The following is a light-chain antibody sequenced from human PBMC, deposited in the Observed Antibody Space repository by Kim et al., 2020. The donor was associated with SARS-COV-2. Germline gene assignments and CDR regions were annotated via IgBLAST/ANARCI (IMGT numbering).Light chain of an antibody. Sequence: SITISGTRTSSDVGGYNYVSWYQQHPGKAPKLMIYDVSNRPSGVPNRFSGSKSGNTASLTISGLQAEDEADYYCSSYTSSSTLHVFGTGTKVTVL. V-gene: IGLV2-14*03. CDR3: SSYTSSSTLHV. CDR1: SSDVGGYNY. CDR2: DVS. J-gene: IGLJ1*01.